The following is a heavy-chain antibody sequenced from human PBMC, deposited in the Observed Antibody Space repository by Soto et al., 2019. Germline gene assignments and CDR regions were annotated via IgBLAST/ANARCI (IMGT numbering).Heavy chain of an antibody. CDR1: GYTFTSNY. J-gene: IGHJ4*02. CDR3: ARGFCTTATCFVGDF. V-gene: IGHV1-46*01. Sequence: QVHLVQSGAEVKKAGASVKISCTSSGYTFTSNYLHWVRQAPGQGLEWMGMINPTGGSTYYAQRFQGRVTMTMDTSTSTVYMELSDLRSEATAVYYCARGFCTTATCFVGDFWGQGTLVTVSS. CDR2: INPTGGST. D-gene: IGHD2-21*02.